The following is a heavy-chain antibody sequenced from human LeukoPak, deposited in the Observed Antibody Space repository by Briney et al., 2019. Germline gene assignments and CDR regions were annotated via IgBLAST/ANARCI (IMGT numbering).Heavy chain of an antibody. CDR3: ARHAQYDYVWGSYPV. D-gene: IGHD3-16*02. J-gene: IGHJ4*02. Sequence: KTGGSLRLSCAASGFTFSDYYMSWIRQAPGKGLEWVSYISSSGSTIYYADSVKGRFTISRDNAKNSLYLQMNSLRAEDTAVYYRARHAQYDYVWGSYPVWGQGTLVTVSS. CDR1: GFTFSDYY. CDR2: ISSSGSTI. V-gene: IGHV3-11*04.